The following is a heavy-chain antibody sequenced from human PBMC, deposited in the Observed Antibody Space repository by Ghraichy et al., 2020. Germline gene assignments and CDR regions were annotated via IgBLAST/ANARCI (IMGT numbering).Heavy chain of an antibody. CDR3: ARAFYFDANGYSDAFDV. J-gene: IGHJ3*01. D-gene: IGHD2-8*01. CDR2: ISYSGLN. CDR1: GGSISSDDYY. Sequence: SETLSLTCNVSGGSISSDDYYWGWIRQPPGKGLEWIGYISYSGLNYYNPSLKSRLTISDDTSKNQFSLHLSSVTAADTAVYYCARAFYFDANGYSDAFDVWGQGTLVTVSS. V-gene: IGHV4-30-4*01.